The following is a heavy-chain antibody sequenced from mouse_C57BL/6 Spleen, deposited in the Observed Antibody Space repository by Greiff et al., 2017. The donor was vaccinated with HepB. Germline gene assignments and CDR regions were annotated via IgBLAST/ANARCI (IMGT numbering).Heavy chain of an antibody. CDR2: IYPRSGNT. Sequence: QVQLKESGAELARPGASVKLSCKASGYTFTSYGISWVKQRTGQGLEWIGEIYPRSGNTYYNEKFKGKATLTADKSSSTAYMELRSLTSEDSAVYFCARWGYGSSYPRYWGQGTTLTVSS. V-gene: IGHV1-81*01. CDR3: ARWGYGSSYPRY. D-gene: IGHD1-1*01. J-gene: IGHJ2*01. CDR1: GYTFTSYG.